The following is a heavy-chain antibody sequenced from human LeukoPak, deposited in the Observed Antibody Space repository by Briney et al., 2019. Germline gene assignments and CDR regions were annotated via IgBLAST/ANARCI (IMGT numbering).Heavy chain of an antibody. CDR1: GYTFTSYD. Sequence: ASVQVSCKASGYTFTSYDINWVRQATGQGLEWMGWMNPNSGNTGYAQRFQGRVTMTRNTSISTAYMELSSLRSEDTAVYYCARVQGRAWFDPWGQGTLVTVSS. D-gene: IGHD3-10*01. V-gene: IGHV1-8*01. J-gene: IGHJ5*02. CDR3: ARVQGRAWFDP. CDR2: MNPNSGNT.